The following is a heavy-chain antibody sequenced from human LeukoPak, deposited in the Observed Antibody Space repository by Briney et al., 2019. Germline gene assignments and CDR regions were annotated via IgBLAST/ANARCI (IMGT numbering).Heavy chain of an antibody. CDR3: AKPAPYDYGDFLNWFDP. CDR1: GFTFSSYA. CDR2: ISGSGGST. Sequence: PGGSVRLSCAASGFTFSSYAMSWVRQAPGKGLEWVSGISGSGGSTYYADSVKGRFTISRDNSKNTLYLQMNSLRAEDTAVYYCAKPAPYDYGDFLNWFDPWGQGTLVTVSS. V-gene: IGHV3-23*01. J-gene: IGHJ5*02. D-gene: IGHD4-17*01.